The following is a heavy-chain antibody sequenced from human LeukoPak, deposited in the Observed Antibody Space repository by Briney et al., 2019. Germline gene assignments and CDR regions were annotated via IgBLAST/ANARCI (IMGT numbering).Heavy chain of an antibody. J-gene: IGHJ6*03. Sequence: SVKVSCKASGGTFSSYAISWVRQAPGQGLEWMGGIIPIFGTANYAQKFQGRVTITADESTSTAYMELSSLRSEDTAVYYCARAPGEMAAPYYYYYYMDVRGKGTTVTISS. CDR2: IIPIFGTA. D-gene: IGHD5-24*01. CDR1: GGTFSSYA. V-gene: IGHV1-69*01. CDR3: ARAPGEMAAPYYYYYYMDV.